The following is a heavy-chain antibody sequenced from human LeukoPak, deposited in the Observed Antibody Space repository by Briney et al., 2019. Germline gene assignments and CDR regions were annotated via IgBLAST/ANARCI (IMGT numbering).Heavy chain of an antibody. J-gene: IGHJ4*02. CDR1: GGSFSGYY. D-gene: IGHD3-10*01. CDR3: AREACSTYGSGSYCPFDY. Sequence: PSETLSLTCAVYGGSFSGYYWSWIRQPPGKGLEWIGYIYYSGSTNYNPSLKSRVTISVDTSKNQFSLKLSSVTAADTAVYYCAREACSTYGSGSYCPFDYWGQGTLVTVSS. V-gene: IGHV4-59*01. CDR2: IYYSGST.